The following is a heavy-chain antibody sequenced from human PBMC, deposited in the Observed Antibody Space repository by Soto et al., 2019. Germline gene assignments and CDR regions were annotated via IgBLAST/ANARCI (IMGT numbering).Heavy chain of an antibody. CDR1: GDSYSISTYS. CDR2: IYQSGVT. V-gene: IGHV4-30-2*01. Sequence: SETLSLTCNMSGDSYSISTYSWSWIRQPPGKALQWIGFIYQSGVTSYNPSLASRVSISLDRSNNQCSLKLKSVTAADTAVYFCAGMPYTSGLRFDSWGPGTLVTVSS. J-gene: IGHJ5*01. D-gene: IGHD6-19*01. CDR3: AGMPYTSGLRFDS.